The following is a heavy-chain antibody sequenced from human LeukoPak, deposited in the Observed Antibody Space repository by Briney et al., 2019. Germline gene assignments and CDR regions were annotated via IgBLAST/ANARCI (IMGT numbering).Heavy chain of an antibody. CDR2: IYYTGST. D-gene: IGHD7-27*01. CDR1: GGSISGSY. Sequence: SETLSLTCTVSGGSISGSYWSWIRQPPGKGLEWIGCIYYTGSTNYRPSLKSRVTISVDTSKNQFSLKLSSVTAADTAEYYCARHENWGSSKGDSFHIWGQGKMVTVSS. V-gene: IGHV4-59*08. J-gene: IGHJ3*02. CDR3: ARHENWGSSKGDSFHI.